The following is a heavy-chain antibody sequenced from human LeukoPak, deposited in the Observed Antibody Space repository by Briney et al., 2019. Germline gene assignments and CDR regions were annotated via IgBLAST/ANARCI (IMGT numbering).Heavy chain of an antibody. CDR2: INWNGGST. Sequence: GGSLRLSCAASGFTFDDYGMSWVRQAPGKGLEWVSGINWNGGSTGYADSVKGRFTISRDNAKNSLYLQMNSLRAEDTALYYCAREGSTSPYYYYYMDVWGKGTTVSVCS. CDR1: GFTFDDYG. D-gene: IGHD2-2*01. V-gene: IGHV3-20*04. CDR3: AREGSTSPYYYYYMDV. J-gene: IGHJ6*03.